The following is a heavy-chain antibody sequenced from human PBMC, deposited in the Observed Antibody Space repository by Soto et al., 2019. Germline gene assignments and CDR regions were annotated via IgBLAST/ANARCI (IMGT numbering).Heavy chain of an antibody. CDR1: GGTFSSYA. V-gene: IGHV1-69*13. D-gene: IGHD3-10*01. J-gene: IGHJ5*02. CDR2: IIPIFGTA. CDR3: ARARRELLWFGESHGAFDP. Sequence: AAVKVSCKASGGTFSSYAISWVRQAPGQGXEWMGGIIPIFGTANYAQKFQGRVTITADESTSTAYMELSSLRSEDTAVYYCARARRELLWFGESHGAFDPWGQGALVTVSS.